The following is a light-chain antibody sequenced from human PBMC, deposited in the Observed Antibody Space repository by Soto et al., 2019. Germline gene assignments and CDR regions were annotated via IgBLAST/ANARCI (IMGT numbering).Light chain of an antibody. CDR3: QQYNNWAPET. CDR2: GAS. V-gene: IGKV3-15*01. Sequence: EIVMTQPPATLSVSPGERATLSCRASQSVSSNLAWYQQKPGQAPRLLIYGASTRATGIPARFSGSGSGTEFTLTISSLQSEDFAVYYCQQYNNWAPETFGQGTKVEIK. J-gene: IGKJ1*01. CDR1: QSVSSN.